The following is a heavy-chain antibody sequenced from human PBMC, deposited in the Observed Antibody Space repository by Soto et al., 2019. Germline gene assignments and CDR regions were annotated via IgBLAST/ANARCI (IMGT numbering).Heavy chain of an antibody. CDR2: IYHSGST. J-gene: IGHJ5*02. Sequence: PSATLSLTCAVSGYSISSGYYWGWIRQPPGKGLEWIGSIYHSGSTYYNPSLKSRVTISVDTSKNQFSLKLSSVTAADTAVYYCERVDFDLKDDNWFDPWGQGTLVTVSS. V-gene: IGHV4-38-2*01. D-gene: IGHD3-9*01. CDR1: GYSISSGYY. CDR3: ERVDFDLKDDNWFDP.